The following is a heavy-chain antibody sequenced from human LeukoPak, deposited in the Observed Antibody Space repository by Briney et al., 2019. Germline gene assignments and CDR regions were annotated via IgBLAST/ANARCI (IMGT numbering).Heavy chain of an antibody. CDR3: ARGPDRPYDFWSGFDY. Sequence: SETLSLTCAVYGGSFSGYYWSWIRQPPEKGLEWIGEINHSGSTNYNPSLKSRVTISVDTSKNQFSLKLSSVTAADTAVYYCARGPDRPYDFWSGFDYWGQGTLVTVSS. CDR2: INHSGST. D-gene: IGHD3-3*01. J-gene: IGHJ4*02. CDR1: GGSFSGYY. V-gene: IGHV4-34*01.